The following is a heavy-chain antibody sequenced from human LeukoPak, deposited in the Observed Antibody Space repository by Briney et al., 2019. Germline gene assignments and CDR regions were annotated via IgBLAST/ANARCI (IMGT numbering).Heavy chain of an antibody. D-gene: IGHD6-19*01. J-gene: IGHJ4*02. Sequence: PGGSLRLSCAASGFTFSSYALSWVRQAPGKGLEWVSAISNSGGSTYYADSVKGRFTISRDNSKNTLHLQMNSLRAEDTAVYYCANTYSSGRRSWSYWGQGTLVTVSS. V-gene: IGHV3-23*01. CDR2: ISNSGGST. CDR3: ANTYSSGRRSWSY. CDR1: GFTFSSYA.